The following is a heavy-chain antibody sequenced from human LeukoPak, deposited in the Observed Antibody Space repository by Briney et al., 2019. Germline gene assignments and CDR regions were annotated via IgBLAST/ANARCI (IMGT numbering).Heavy chain of an antibody. D-gene: IGHD2-2*01. CDR1: GNYW. CDR2: INGDGSWT. J-gene: IGHJ4*02. Sequence: GGSLRLSCEASGNYWMHWVRQAPGKGLVWVSHINGDGSWTTYADSVKGRFTISKDNAKNTVYLQMNNLRAEDTAVYYCVSFYGTYWGRGTLVTVSS. CDR3: VSFYGTY. V-gene: IGHV3-74*01.